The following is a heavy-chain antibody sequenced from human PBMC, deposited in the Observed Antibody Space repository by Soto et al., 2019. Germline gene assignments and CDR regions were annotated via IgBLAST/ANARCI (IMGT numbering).Heavy chain of an antibody. Sequence: SVKVSCKASGRTFSSHAINWVRQAPGQGLEWMGGIIPIFGPANFAKEFQGRVTITADESTTTAYMELSSLRSEDTAVYYCATGSFTSTGGRIGYHYNAMDVWGQGTTVTVSS. D-gene: IGHD2-2*01. CDR3: ATGSFTSTGGRIGYHYNAMDV. CDR2: IIPIFGPA. J-gene: IGHJ6*02. V-gene: IGHV1-69*13. CDR1: GRTFSSHA.